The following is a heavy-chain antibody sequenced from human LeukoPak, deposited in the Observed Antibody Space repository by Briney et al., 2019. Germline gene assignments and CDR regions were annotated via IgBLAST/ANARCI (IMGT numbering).Heavy chain of an antibody. CDR2: IDPNSGGT. V-gene: IGHV1-2*02. CDR3: APVRGGDYFDY. Sequence: GASVKVSCKASGYNFTGYYMHWVRQAPGQGPEWMGWIDPNSGGTDYAQKFQGRVTMTRDTSISTAYMELSRLRSDDTAVYYCAPVRGGDYFDYWGQGTLVTVSS. D-gene: IGHD2-2*01. J-gene: IGHJ4*02. CDR1: GYNFTGYY.